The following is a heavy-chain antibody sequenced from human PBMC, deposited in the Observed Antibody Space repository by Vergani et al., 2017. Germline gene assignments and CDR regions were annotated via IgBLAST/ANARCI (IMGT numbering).Heavy chain of an antibody. CDR2: ISSSSSYI. CDR3: ATESETTVTTGLRFDP. D-gene: IGHD4-17*01. J-gene: IGHJ5*02. CDR1: GFTFSSYS. V-gene: IGHV3-21*01. Sequence: EVQLVESGGGLVKPGGSLRLSCAASGFTFSSYSMNWVRQAPGKGLEWVSSISSSSSYIYYADSVKGRFTISRDNAKNSLYLQMNSLRAEDTAVYYCATESETTVTTGLRFDPWGQGTLVTVSS.